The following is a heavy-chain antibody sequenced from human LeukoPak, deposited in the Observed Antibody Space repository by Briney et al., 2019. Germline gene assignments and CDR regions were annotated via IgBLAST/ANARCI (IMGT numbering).Heavy chain of an antibody. CDR3: ARVTGTWWADY. V-gene: IGHV3-48*02. Sequence: PGGSLRLSCAASGFTVSNYGMNWVRQAPGEGLEGVSYISSSGTTIYYADSVNGRFTISRDNAKNSLHLQMNSLRDEDTAVYYCARVTGTWWADYWGQGTLVTVSS. D-gene: IGHD2-8*02. J-gene: IGHJ4*01. CDR2: ISSSGTTI. CDR1: GFTVSNYG.